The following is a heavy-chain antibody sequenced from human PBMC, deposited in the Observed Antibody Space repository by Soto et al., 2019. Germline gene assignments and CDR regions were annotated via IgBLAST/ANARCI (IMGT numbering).Heavy chain of an antibody. CDR3: ARVIWSGHLTSDL. Sequence: EVQVVESGGGLVQPGGSLSLSCAAPGFPFSSNSMNWVRQAPGTGLEWISYISSSSSTIYADSVKGRFTISRDNAKNSLYLQMNSLRDEDTAVYYCARVIWSGHLTSDLWGQGTLVTVSS. V-gene: IGHV3-48*02. CDR1: GFPFSSNS. J-gene: IGHJ5*02. D-gene: IGHD3-3*01. CDR2: ISSSSSTI.